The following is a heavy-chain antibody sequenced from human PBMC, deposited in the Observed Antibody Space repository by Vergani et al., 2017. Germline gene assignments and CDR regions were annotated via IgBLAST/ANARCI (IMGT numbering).Heavy chain of an antibody. Sequence: QVQLQQWGAGLLKPSETLSLTCAVYGGSFSGYYWSWIRQPPGKGLEWIGEINHSGSTNYNPSLKSRVTISVDTSKNQFSLKLSSVTAADTAVYYCAGVISSWNNRYFDLGGRGTLVTVSS. CDR3: AGVISSWNNRYFDL. CDR1: GGSFSGYY. CDR2: INHSGST. J-gene: IGHJ2*01. D-gene: IGHD6-13*01. V-gene: IGHV4-34*01.